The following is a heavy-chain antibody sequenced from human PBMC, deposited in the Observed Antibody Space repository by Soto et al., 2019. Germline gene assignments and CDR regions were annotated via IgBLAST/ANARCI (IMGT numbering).Heavy chain of an antibody. Sequence: QVQLQQWGAGLLKPSETLSLTCAVYGGSVSGYYWSWIRQPPGKGLEWIGEINHSGSTNYNPSLKSRVTISVDTSKNQFSLQLSSVTAADTAVYYCARGIAAAGTGPPGDYWGQGTLVTVSS. V-gene: IGHV4-34*01. CDR2: INHSGST. D-gene: IGHD6-13*01. CDR1: GGSVSGYY. J-gene: IGHJ4*02. CDR3: ARGIAAAGTGPPGDY.